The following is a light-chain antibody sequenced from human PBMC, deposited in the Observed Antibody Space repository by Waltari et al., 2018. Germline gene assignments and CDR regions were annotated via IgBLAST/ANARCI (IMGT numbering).Light chain of an antibody. V-gene: IGLV2-14*03. CDR3: SSYTSSTSLVI. CDR2: DVT. CDR1: DTDLGYYDY. J-gene: IGLJ2*01. Sequence: QSALTQPASVSGSPGQSITISCTGTDTDLGYYDYVAWYQQHPGKAPKLLIYDVTTRPLGLSNRFSGSKSGNTASLTISGLEAEDEGDYYCSSYTSSTSLVIFGGGTKLTVL.